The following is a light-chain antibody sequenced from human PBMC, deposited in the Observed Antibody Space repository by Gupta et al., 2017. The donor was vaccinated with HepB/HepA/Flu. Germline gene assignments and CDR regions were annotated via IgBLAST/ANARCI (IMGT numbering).Light chain of an antibody. Sequence: EIVLTQSPGTLSLSPGERATLSCRASQSVSSSYLAWYQQKPGQAPRLLIYGASSRDTGIPDRFSGSGCGTDFTLTISRREPEDFAVYYCQQDGSSPPWTFGQGTKVEIK. CDR2: GAS. CDR3: QQDGSSPPWT. CDR1: QSVSSSY. V-gene: IGKV3-20*01. J-gene: IGKJ1*01.